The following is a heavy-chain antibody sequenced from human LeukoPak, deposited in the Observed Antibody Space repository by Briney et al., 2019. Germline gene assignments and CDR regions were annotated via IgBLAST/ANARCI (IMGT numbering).Heavy chain of an antibody. CDR1: GGSISSYY. V-gene: IGHV4-4*07. D-gene: IGHD3-9*01. CDR2: TYTSGST. CDR3: ARDHVLRYFDWLEAFDI. Sequence: SETLSLTCTVSGGSISSYYWSWIRQPAGKGLEWIGRTYTSGSTNYNPSLKSRVTMSVDTSKNQFSLKLSSVTAADTAVYYCARDHVLRYFDWLEAFDIWGQGTMVTVSS. J-gene: IGHJ3*02.